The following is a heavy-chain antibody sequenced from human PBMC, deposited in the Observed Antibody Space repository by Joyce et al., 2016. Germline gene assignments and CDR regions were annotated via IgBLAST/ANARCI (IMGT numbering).Heavy chain of an antibody. D-gene: IGHD2-15*01. V-gene: IGHV3-23*01. Sequence: EVQLLESGGGLIQPGGSLRLSCVTSGFTFSSDAMTWVRQAPGKGLDWVATSENRGGVTNYADSVRGRFTSSRDNSKNTLYLQMNSLRAEDTALYYCAKDVSNYIGGSSYWDQGTLVTVSS. CDR1: GFTFSSDA. CDR3: AKDVSNYIGGSSY. CDR2: SENRGGVT. J-gene: IGHJ4*02.